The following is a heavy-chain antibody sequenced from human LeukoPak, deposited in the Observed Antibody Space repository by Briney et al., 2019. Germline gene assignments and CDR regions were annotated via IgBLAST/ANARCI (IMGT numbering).Heavy chain of an antibody. V-gene: IGHV4-34*01. CDR3: ARGYRRYYYDSSGYYYGNYYYYYMDV. J-gene: IGHJ6*03. Sequence: PSETLSLTCAVYGGSFSGYYWSWIRQPPGKGLEWIGEINHSGSTNYNPSLKSRVTISVDTSKNQFSLKLSSVTAADTAVYYCARGYRRYYYDSSGYYYGNYYYYYMDVWGKGTTVTVSS. CDR2: INHSGST. D-gene: IGHD3-22*01. CDR1: GGSFSGYY.